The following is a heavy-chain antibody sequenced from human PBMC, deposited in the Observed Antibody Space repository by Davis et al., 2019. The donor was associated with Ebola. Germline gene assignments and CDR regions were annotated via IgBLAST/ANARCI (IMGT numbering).Heavy chain of an antibody. Sequence: GESLKISCAASGFTFSGSAMHWVRQASGKGLEWVGRIRSKANSYATAYAASVKGRFTISRDDSKNTLYLQMNSLRAEDTAVYFCARQLPYYSYGMDVWGQGTTVTVSS. D-gene: IGHD3-10*01. CDR3: ARQLPYYSYGMDV. CDR1: GFTFSGSA. J-gene: IGHJ6*02. CDR2: IRSKANSYAT. V-gene: IGHV3-73*01.